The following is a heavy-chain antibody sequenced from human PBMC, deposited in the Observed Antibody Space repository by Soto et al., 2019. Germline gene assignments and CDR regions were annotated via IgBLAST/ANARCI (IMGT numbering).Heavy chain of an antibody. D-gene: IGHD3-10*01. CDR3: ATYGSGSLPLFDY. Sequence: RASVKVSCKASGGTFSSYAISWVRQAPGQGLEWMGGIIPIFGTANYAQKFQGRVTITADESTSTAYMELSSLRSEDTAVYYCATYGSGSLPLFDYWGQGTLVTVSS. J-gene: IGHJ4*02. CDR2: IIPIFGTA. V-gene: IGHV1-69*13. CDR1: GGTFSSYA.